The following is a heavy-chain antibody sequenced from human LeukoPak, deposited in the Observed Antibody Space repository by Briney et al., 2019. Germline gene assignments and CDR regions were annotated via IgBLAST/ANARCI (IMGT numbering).Heavy chain of an antibody. J-gene: IGHJ4*02. CDR1: GFTFSNYA. CDR2: VGSGSGGTT. CDR3: AKGGATRDLNYFDY. D-gene: IGHD1-26*01. V-gene: IGHV3-23*01. Sequence: GGSLRLSCAASGFTFSNYAMTWVRQAPGKGLEWVSAVGSGSGGTTYYADSVKGRFTISRDNSKNTLYLQMNSLRAEDTAVYYCAKGGATRDLNYFDYWGQGTLVTVSS.